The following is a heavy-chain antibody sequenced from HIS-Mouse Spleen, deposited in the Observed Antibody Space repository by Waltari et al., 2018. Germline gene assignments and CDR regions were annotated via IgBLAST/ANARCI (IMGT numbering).Heavy chain of an antibody. V-gene: IGHV4-59*08. J-gene: IGHJ4*02. D-gene: IGHD2-15*01. Sequence: QVQLQESGPGLVKPSETLSLTCTVSGGSISSYYWPWIRQPPGKGLEWIGYIYYSGSTNYNPSLKSRVTISVDTSKNQFSLKLSSVTAADTAVYYCARGGLLAATYYFDYWGQGTLVTVSS. CDR2: IYYSGST. CDR1: GGSISSYY. CDR3: ARGGLLAATYYFDY.